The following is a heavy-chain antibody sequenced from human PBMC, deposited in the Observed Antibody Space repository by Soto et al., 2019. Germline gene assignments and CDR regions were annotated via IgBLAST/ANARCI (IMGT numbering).Heavy chain of an antibody. V-gene: IGHV2-5*02. CDR2: IYWDDDK. Sequence: QITLKESGPTLVKPTQTLTLTCTFSGFSLSTSGVGVGWIRQPPGKALEWLALIYWDDDKRYSPSLKSRLTITKDTSKKQVVLTMTNMDPVDTATYYCAHRRITAVDDAFDIWGQGTMVTVSS. CDR1: GFSLSTSGVG. D-gene: IGHD6-13*01. CDR3: AHRRITAVDDAFDI. J-gene: IGHJ3*02.